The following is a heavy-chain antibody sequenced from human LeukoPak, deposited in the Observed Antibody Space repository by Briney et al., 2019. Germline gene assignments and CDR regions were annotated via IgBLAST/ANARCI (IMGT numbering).Heavy chain of an antibody. CDR2: ISYDGSNK. CDR1: GFTFSSYA. CDR3: AGEVVPAARGVIWYYYYGMDV. J-gene: IGHJ6*02. D-gene: IGHD2-2*01. Sequence: GGSLGLSCAASGFTFSSYAMHWVRQAPGKGLEWVAVISYDGSNKYYADSVKGRFTISRDNSKNTLYLQMNSLRAEDMAVYYCAGEVVPAARGVIWYYYYGMDVWGQGTTVTVSS. V-gene: IGHV3-30-3*01.